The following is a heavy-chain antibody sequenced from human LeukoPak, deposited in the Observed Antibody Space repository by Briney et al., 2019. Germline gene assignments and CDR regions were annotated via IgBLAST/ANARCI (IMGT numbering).Heavy chain of an antibody. J-gene: IGHJ5*02. Sequence: SETLSLTCTVSGGSISSGSYYWSWIRQPAGKGPEWIGRIYTSGSTNYNPSLKSRVTISVDTSKNQFSLKLSSVTAADTAVYYCARVLISFGGRTNWFDPWGQGTLVTVSS. V-gene: IGHV4-61*02. CDR1: GGSISSGSYY. D-gene: IGHD3-16*01. CDR2: IYTSGST. CDR3: ARVLISFGGRTNWFDP.